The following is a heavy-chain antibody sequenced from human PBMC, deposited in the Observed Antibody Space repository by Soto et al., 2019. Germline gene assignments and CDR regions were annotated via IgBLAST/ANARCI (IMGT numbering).Heavy chain of an antibody. CDR2: IYYSGST. J-gene: IGHJ6*02. D-gene: IGHD3-3*01. CDR3: ARDRGSDDFWSGYPAAAPYYYYGMDV. Sequence: PSETLSLTXTVSGGSISSGGYYWSWIRQHPGKGLEWIGYIYYSGSTYYNPSLKSRVTISVDTSKNQFSLKLSSVTAADTAVYYCARDRGSDDFWSGYPAAAPYYYYGMDVWGQGTTVTVSS. CDR1: GGSISSGGYY. V-gene: IGHV4-31*02.